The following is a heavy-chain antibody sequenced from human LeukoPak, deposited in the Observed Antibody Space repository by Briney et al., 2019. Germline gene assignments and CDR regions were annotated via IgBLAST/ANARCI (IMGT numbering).Heavy chain of an antibody. CDR3: ARHVRGTTRNYYFDY. Sequence: SETLFLTCTVSGGSISSSSYYWGWIRRPPGKGLEWIGSIYYSGSTYYNPSLKSRVTISVDTSKNQFSLKLSSVTAADTAVYYCARHVRGTTRNYYFDYWGQGTLVTVSS. CDR1: GGSISSSSYY. V-gene: IGHV4-39*01. D-gene: IGHD1-1*01. J-gene: IGHJ4*02. CDR2: IYYSGST.